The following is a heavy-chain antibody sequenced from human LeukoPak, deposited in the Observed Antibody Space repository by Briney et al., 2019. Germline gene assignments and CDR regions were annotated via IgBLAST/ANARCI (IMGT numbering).Heavy chain of an antibody. J-gene: IGHJ4*02. CDR3: ARRNGQDIVATFRRRYYFDY. CDR1: GGSFSGYY. V-gene: IGHV4-34*01. CDR2: INHSGST. D-gene: IGHD5-12*01. Sequence: SETLSLTCAVYGGSFSGYYWSWIRQPPGKGLEWIGEINHSGSTNYNPSLKSRVTISINASKNQFSLKLSSVTAADTAVYYCARRNGQDIVATFRRRYYFDYWGQGTLVTVSS.